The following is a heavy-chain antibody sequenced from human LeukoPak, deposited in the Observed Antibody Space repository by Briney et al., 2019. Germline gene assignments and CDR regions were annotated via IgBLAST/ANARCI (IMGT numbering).Heavy chain of an antibody. CDR1: GFTFSRYW. CDR3: ARVSSTGATYWFDP. V-gene: IGHV3-48*03. J-gene: IGHJ5*02. D-gene: IGHD5-12*01. CDR2: ISSSGSTI. Sequence: GGSLRLSCAASGFTFSRYWMHWVRQAPGKGLEWVSYISSSGSTIYYPDSVKGRFTISRDNAKNSLYLQMNSLRAEDTAVYYCARVSSTGATYWFDPWGQGTLVTVSS.